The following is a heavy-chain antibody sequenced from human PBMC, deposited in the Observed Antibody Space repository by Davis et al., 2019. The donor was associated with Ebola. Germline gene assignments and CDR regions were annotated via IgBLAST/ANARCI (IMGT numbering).Heavy chain of an antibody. V-gene: IGHV4-59*01. Sequence: PSETLSLTCTVSGGSISSYYWSWIRQPPGKGLGWIGYIYYSGSTNYNPSLKSRVTISVDTSKNQFSLKLYSVTAADTAVYCCAGGLIVGATQACYGLDVWGQGTTVTVSS. J-gene: IGHJ6*02. CDR1: GGSISSYY. CDR2: IYYSGST. D-gene: IGHD1-26*01. CDR3: AGGLIVGATQACYGLDV.